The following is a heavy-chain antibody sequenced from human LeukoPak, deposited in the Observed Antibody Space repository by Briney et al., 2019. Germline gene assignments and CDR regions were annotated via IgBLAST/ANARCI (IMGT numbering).Heavy chain of an antibody. CDR2: ISGSGGST. CDR3: AKDSDSSGSIGPSYFDY. D-gene: IGHD3-22*01. CDR1: GFTFSSYG. Sequence: GGSLRLSCAASGFTFSSYGMSWVRQAPGKGLEWVSVISGSGGSTYYADSLKGRITISRDNSKNTVYLQVNSLRAEDTAVYYLAKDSDSSGSIGPSYFDYWGQGTLVTVSS. J-gene: IGHJ4*02. V-gene: IGHV3-23*01.